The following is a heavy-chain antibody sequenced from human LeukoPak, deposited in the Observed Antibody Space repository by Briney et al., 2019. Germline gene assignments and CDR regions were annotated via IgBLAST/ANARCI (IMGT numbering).Heavy chain of an antibody. CDR3: ARYPPSDY. Sequence: PSETLSLTCTVSGGSISSSSYYWGWIRQPPGKGLEWIGSIYYSGSTYYNPSLKSRVTISVDTSKNQFSLKLSSVTAADTAVYYCARYPPSDYWGQGTLVTVSS. J-gene: IGHJ4*02. CDR1: GGSISSSSYY. V-gene: IGHV4-39*07. CDR2: IYYSGST.